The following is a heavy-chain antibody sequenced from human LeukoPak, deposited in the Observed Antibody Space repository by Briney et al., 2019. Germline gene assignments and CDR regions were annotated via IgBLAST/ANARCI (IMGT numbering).Heavy chain of an antibody. CDR1: GYTFTSYD. Sequence: ASVKVSCKASGYTFTSYDISWVRQAPGQGLEWMGWISAYNGNTNYAQKLRGRVTMTTDTSTSTAYMELRSLRSDDTAVYYCARSRTAAGSFVYWGQGTLVTVSS. J-gene: IGHJ4*02. CDR2: ISAYNGNT. CDR3: ARSRTAAGSFVY. D-gene: IGHD6-13*01. V-gene: IGHV1-18*01.